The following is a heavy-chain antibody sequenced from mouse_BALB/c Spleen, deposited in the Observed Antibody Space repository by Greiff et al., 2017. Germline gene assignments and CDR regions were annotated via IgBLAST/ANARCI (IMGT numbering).Heavy chain of an antibody. CDR1: GFSLTSYG. CDR2: IWSGGST. V-gene: IGHV2-2*02. J-gene: IGHJ3*01. D-gene: IGHD2-3*01. Sequence: VQLVESGPGLVQPSQSLSITCTVSGFSLTSYGVHWVRQSPGKGLEWLGVIWSGGSTDYNAAFISRLSISKDNSKSQVFFKMNSLQANDTAIYYCARKGGYYNPFAYWGQGTLVTVSA. CDR3: ARKGGYYNPFAY.